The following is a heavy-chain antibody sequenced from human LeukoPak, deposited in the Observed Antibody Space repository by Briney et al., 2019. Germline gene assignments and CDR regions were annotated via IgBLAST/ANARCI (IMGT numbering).Heavy chain of an antibody. CDR3: ARDPYYYDSSGYYPSYWFDS. CDR1: GYTFTSYY. Sequence: ASVKVSCKASGYTFTSYYMDWVRQAPGQGLEWMGIINPSGGSTSYAQKFQGRVTMTRDTSTSTVYMELSSLRSEDTAVYYCARDPYYYDSSGYYPSYWFDSWGQGTLVTVSS. J-gene: IGHJ5*01. V-gene: IGHV1-46*01. D-gene: IGHD3-22*01. CDR2: INPSGGST.